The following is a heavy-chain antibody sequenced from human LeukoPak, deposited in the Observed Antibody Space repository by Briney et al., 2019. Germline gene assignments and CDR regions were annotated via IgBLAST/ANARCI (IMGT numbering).Heavy chain of an antibody. CDR3: ARADRLHGGPYLIGP. J-gene: IGHJ5*02. D-gene: IGHD3-16*01. CDR1: GYSFTDYY. Sequence: ASVKVSCKTSGYSFTDYYMHWGRQAPGQGLEWRGWINPNSGGTSSEQKFQGRVTMTRETSITTVYMEVNWLTSDDTAMYYCARADRLHGGPYLIGPWGQGTLVTVSS. V-gene: IGHV1-2*02. CDR2: INPNSGGT.